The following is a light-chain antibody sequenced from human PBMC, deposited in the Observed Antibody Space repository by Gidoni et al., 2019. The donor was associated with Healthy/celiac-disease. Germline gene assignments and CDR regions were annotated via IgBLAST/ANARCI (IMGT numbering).Light chain of an antibody. CDR2: SKN. CDR1: SSNIGSNT. J-gene: IGLJ1*01. V-gene: IGLV1-44*01. CDR3: AAWDDSLNGRV. Sequence: QSVLTQPPSASGTPGQRVTISCSGSSSNIGSNTVNWYQQLPGTAPKLLIYSKNQRPSGVPDRFSGSKSGTSASLAISGLQSEDEADYYCAAWDDSLNGRVFGTGTKVTV.